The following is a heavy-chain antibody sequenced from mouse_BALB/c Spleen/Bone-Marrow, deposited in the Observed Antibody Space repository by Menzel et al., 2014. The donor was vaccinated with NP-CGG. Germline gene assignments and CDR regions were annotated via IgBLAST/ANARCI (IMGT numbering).Heavy chain of an antibody. CDR3: ASGGPTMITYYAMDY. CDR2: INFSGST. CDR1: GDSITSGY. Sequence: EVQLQESGPSLVKPSQTLSLTCSVTGDSITSGYWNWIRKFPANKLVYTGYINFSGSTYYNPSLESRISITRDTSKNQYYLHLNSVTTEDTATYYCASGGPTMITYYAMDYWGQGTSVTVSS. D-gene: IGHD2-4*01. V-gene: IGHV3-8*02. J-gene: IGHJ4*01.